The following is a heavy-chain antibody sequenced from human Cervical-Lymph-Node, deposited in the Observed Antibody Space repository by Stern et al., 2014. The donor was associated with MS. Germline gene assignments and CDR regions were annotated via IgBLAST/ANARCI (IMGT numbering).Heavy chain of an antibody. J-gene: IGHJ4*02. D-gene: IGHD4-17*01. CDR2: INANSGGT. V-gene: IGHV1-2*02. Sequence: VQLVESGAEVRRPGASVKVACKASGFTFTSCYMHWVRQAPGQGLEWMGWINANSGGTNSAQKFQGRVTMTRDTYISTVYMDLTGLTSDDTAIYYCARDMSTVTTPYFDYWGQGTLVTVPS. CDR1: GFTFTSCY. CDR3: ARDMSTVTTPYFDY.